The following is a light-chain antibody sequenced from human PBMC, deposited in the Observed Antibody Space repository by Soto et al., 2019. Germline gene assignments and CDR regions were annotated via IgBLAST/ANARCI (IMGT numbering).Light chain of an antibody. CDR3: QSYDSSLSGFYV. CDR2: GNS. V-gene: IGLV1-40*01. CDR1: SSNIGAGYD. Sequence: QSVLTQPPSGSGAPWQRVTISCTGSSSNIGAGYDVHWYQQLPGTAPKLLIYGNSNRPSGVPDRFSGSKSGTSASLAITRLQAEDEADYYCQSYDSSLSGFYVFGTGTRSPS. J-gene: IGLJ1*01.